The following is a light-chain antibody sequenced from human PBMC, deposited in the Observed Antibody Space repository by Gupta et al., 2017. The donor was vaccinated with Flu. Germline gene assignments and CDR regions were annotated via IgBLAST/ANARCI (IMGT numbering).Light chain of an antibody. CDR3: QQYDLGPHLS. J-gene: IGKJ3*01. CDR1: EDINNY. CDR2: DAS. Sequence: SSLSASLGDNVTISCQAKEDINNYLNWYHQNPGKPPKLLIYDASNLETGVPSRFSGHGFGRDFSLTISSLQPEDAGIYYCQQYDLGPHLSFGPGTTVDFK. V-gene: IGKV1-33*01.